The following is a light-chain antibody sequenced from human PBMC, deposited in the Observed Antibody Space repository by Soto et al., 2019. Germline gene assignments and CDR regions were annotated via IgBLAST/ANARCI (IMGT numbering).Light chain of an antibody. Sequence: MTQSPSSLSASVGDRVTITCRASQSISSYLNWYQQKPGKAPKLLIYAASSLQSGVPSSFRGSGSGTDFPLTISSLQPEDFATYYCQQSYSTPYTFGQGTKLEIK. CDR1: QSISSY. V-gene: IGKV1-39*01. CDR2: AAS. J-gene: IGKJ2*01. CDR3: QQSYSTPYT.